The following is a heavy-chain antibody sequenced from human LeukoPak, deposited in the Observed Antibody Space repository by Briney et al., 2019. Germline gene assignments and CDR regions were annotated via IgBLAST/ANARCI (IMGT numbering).Heavy chain of an antibody. D-gene: IGHD3-9*01. CDR1: AFTFSDYG. V-gene: IGHV3-30*18. CDR3: AKDPYNRCFDWTGYFDL. Sequence: PGGSLRLSCVASAFTFSDYGMHWVRQAPGKGLEWVAIISYDGSKKQYADSVKGRFTISRDNSKKTLYLQMNSLRADDAAVYYCAKDPYNRCFDWTGYFDLWGQGTLVTVSS. CDR2: ISYDGSKK. J-gene: IGHJ4*02.